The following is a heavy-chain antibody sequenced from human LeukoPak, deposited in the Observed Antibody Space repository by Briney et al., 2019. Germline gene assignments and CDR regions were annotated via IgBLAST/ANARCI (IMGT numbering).Heavy chain of an antibody. J-gene: IGHJ4*02. D-gene: IGHD4-17*01. CDR1: GYTFTDYY. V-gene: IGHV1-69-2*01. CDR3: ATGADNYGDYDGYYFDY. CDR2: VDPEDGET. Sequence: ASVKVSCKVSGYTFTDYYMHWVQQAPGKGLEWMGLVDPEDGETIYAEKLQGRVTITADTSTDTAYMELSSLRSEDTAVYYCATGADNYGDYDGYYFDYWGQGTLVTVSS.